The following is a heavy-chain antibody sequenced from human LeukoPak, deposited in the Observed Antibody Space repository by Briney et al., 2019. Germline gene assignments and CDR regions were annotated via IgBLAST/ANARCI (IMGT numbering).Heavy chain of an antibody. D-gene: IGHD2-21*02. J-gene: IGHJ6*02. Sequence: GGSLRLSCAASGFTFSSYGMHWVRQAPGKGLEGVAVIWYDGSNKYYADSVKGRFTISRDNSKNTLYLQMNSLRAEDTAVYYCARDQGDERYYYYGMDVWGQGTTVTVSS. CDR2: IWYDGSNK. CDR1: GFTFSSYG. CDR3: ARDQGDERYYYYGMDV. V-gene: IGHV3-33*01.